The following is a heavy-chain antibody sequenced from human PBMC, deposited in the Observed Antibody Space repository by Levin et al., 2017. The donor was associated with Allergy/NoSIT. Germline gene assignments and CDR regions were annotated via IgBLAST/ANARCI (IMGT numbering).Heavy chain of an antibody. Sequence: ASVKVSCKASGYTFTSYDINWVRQATGQGLEWMGWMNPNSGNTGYAQKFQGRVTMTRNTSISTAYMELSSLRSEDTAVYYCARSPTSKGDAFDSWGQGTMVTVSS. J-gene: IGHJ3*02. V-gene: IGHV1-8*01. D-gene: IGHD1-1*01. CDR3: ARSPTSKGDAFDS. CDR2: MNPNSGNT. CDR1: GYTFTSYD.